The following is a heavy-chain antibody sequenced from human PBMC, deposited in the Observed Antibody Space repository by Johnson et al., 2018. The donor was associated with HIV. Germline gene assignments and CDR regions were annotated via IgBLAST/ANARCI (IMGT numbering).Heavy chain of an antibody. CDR1: GFTFDDYG. V-gene: IGHV3-20*04. CDR3: ARDLGVVHNLGSGV. CDR2: INWNGGST. D-gene: IGHD1-14*01. Sequence: VQLVESGGGVVQPGRSLRLSCAASGFTFDDYGMSWVRQAPGKGLEWGSGINWNGGSTGYADAVKGRFTISRDNAKNSLYLQMNSLRAEDTALYYCARDLGVVHNLGSGVWGQGTMVTVSS. J-gene: IGHJ3*01.